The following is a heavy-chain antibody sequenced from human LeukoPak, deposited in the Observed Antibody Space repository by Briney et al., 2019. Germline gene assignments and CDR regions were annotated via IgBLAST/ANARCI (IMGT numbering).Heavy chain of an antibody. J-gene: IGHJ4*02. Sequence: GGSLRLSCAASGFTFSSYGMHWVRQAPGKGLEWVAVIWYDGSNKYYADSVKGRFTISRDNSKNTLYLQMNSLRAEDTAVYYCAREEGNYYDSSGYDYWGQGTLVTVSS. CDR1: GFTFSSYG. CDR2: IWYDGSNK. CDR3: AREEGNYYDSSGYDY. V-gene: IGHV3-33*01. D-gene: IGHD3-22*01.